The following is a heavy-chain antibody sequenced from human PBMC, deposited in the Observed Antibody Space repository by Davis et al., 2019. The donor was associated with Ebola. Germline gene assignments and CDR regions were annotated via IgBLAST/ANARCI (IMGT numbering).Heavy chain of an antibody. Sequence: GSLRLSCTVSGGSISSYYWSWIRQPPGKGLEWIGYIYSSGSTNYNPSLKSRVPISVDTSKNQFSLKLSSVTAADTAVYYCARFYSNYGPYYYGMDVWGQGTTVTVSS. D-gene: IGHD4-11*01. CDR3: ARFYSNYGPYYYGMDV. CDR1: GGSISSYY. CDR2: IYSSGST. J-gene: IGHJ6*02. V-gene: IGHV4-59*01.